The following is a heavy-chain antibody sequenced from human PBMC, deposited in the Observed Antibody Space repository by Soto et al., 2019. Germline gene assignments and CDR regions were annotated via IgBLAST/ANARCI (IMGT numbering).Heavy chain of an antibody. CDR3: AKEEGFGELVAEYAFDI. V-gene: IGHV3-23*01. CDR1: GFTFSSYA. Sequence: GGSLRLSCAASGFTFSSYAMSWVRQAPGKGLEWVSAISGSGGSTYYADSVKGRFTISRDNSKNTLYLQMNSLRAEDTAVYYCAKEEGFGELVAEYAFDIWGQGTMVTVSS. D-gene: IGHD3-10*01. CDR2: ISGSGGST. J-gene: IGHJ3*02.